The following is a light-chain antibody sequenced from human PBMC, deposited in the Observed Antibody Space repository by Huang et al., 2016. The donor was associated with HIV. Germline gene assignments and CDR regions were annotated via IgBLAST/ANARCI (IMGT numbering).Light chain of an antibody. J-gene: IGKJ1*01. Sequence: DIVMTQSPDSLAVSPGERATINCKSSQSLLYSLSKKNYLAWFQQKPGRQPKLLIYWATTRESGVPDRFSGSGSGTDFTLTINNLQAEDVAVYFCLQYYSVPQTFGHGTKVEIK. CDR3: LQYYSVPQT. CDR2: WAT. V-gene: IGKV4-1*01. CDR1: QSLLYSLSKKNY.